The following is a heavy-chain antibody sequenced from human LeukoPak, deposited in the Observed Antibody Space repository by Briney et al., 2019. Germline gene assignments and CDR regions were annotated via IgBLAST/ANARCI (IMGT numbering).Heavy chain of an antibody. CDR3: AAPSGY. V-gene: IGHV3-74*01. CDR2: IASDGSST. D-gene: IGHD6-25*01. J-gene: IGHJ4*02. Sequence: GGSLRLSCAASGFTFSSYWMNWVRQAPGKGLVWVSRIASDGSSTTYADSVKGRFSISRDNAKNTLYLQMNSLRVEDTAVYYCAAPSGYWGQGTLVTVSS. CDR1: GFTFSSYW.